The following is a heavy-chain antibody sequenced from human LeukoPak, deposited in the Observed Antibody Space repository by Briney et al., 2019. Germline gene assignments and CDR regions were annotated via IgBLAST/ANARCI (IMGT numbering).Heavy chain of an antibody. Sequence: SETLSLTCTVSGGSISSSNYYWGWIRQPPGKGLEWIGYIFNSGSTYYNPSLKSRVTMSVDTSKNQFSLKLSSVTAADTAVYYCARLSSSWYQDWYFDLWGRGTLVTVSS. D-gene: IGHD6-13*01. CDR1: GGSISSSNYY. CDR3: ARLSSSWYQDWYFDL. V-gene: IGHV4-39*07. CDR2: IFNSGST. J-gene: IGHJ2*01.